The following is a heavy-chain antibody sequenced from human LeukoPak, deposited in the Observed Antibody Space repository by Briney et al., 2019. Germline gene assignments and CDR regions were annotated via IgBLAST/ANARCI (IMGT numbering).Heavy chain of an antibody. CDR2: MNPNSGNT. CDR3: ARVSQTPAYYYTSGYYYHGY. CDR1: GYTFSAYD. V-gene: IGHV1-8*01. D-gene: IGHD3-22*01. J-gene: IGHJ4*02. Sequence: ASVKVSCKASGYTFSAYDISWVRQATGQGLEWMGWMNPNSGNTGFAQKFQGRVTMTRDTSINTAYMELSNLRSEDTAVYYCARVSQTPAYYYTSGYYYHGYWGQGTRVTVSS.